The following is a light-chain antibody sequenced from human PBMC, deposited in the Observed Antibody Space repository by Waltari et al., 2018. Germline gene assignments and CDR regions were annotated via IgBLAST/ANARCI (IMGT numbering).Light chain of an antibody. J-gene: IGKJ2*01. CDR2: AAS. CDR1: QTINNF. V-gene: IGKV1-39*01. CDR3: QQGDSAPFT. Sequence: DIQMTQAPSSLSASVGGRVTITCRTSQTINNFLNWYQHKPGKAPELLIYAASTLQSGAPSRFSGGGSGADFTLAISSLQPEDSATYYCQQGDSAPFTFGQGTKLEIK.